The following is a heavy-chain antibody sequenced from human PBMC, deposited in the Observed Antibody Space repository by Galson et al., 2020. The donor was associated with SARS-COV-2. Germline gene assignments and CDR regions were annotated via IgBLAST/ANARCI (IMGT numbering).Heavy chain of an antibody. D-gene: IGHD4-17*01. V-gene: IGHV3-30-3*01. CDR2: ISYDGSNK. CDR3: ASSGDYVPVDY. J-gene: IGHJ4*02. CDR1: GFTFSSYD. Sequence: GGSLRLSCAASGFTFSSYDMHWVRQAPGKGLEWVAVISYDGSNKYYADSVKGRFTISRDNSKNTLYLQMNSLRAEDTAVYYCASSGDYVPVDYWGQGTLVTISS.